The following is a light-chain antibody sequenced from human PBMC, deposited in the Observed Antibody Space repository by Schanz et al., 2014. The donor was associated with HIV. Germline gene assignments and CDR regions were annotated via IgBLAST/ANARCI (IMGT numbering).Light chain of an antibody. J-gene: IGLJ2*01. CDR1: SSDVGGYNY. V-gene: IGLV2-14*01. Sequence: QSALTQPASVSGSPGQSITISCTGTSSDVGGYNYVSWYQQHPGKVPKLIIYDVSNRPSGVSNRFSGSKSGNTASLTISGLQAEDEADYYCSSYTLTNIVIFRGGTKLTVL. CDR2: DVS. CDR3: SSYTLTNIVI.